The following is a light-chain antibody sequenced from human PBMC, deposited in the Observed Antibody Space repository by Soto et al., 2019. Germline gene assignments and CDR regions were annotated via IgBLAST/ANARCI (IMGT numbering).Light chain of an antibody. V-gene: IGKV1-5*03. Sequence: DIQMTQSPSTLSAVVGDRVTITCRASLSINIWWAWYQQKPGKAPNLLIYKASNLERGAPSRFSGSESGTEFTLTINRQQPDQLATHHYQQHHRSPVRFGGGTKVETK. J-gene: IGKJ4*02. CDR3: QQHHRSPVR. CDR2: KAS. CDR1: LSINIW.